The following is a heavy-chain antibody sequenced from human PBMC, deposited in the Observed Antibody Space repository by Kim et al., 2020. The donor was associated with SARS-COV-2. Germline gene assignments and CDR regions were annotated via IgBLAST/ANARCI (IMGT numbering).Heavy chain of an antibody. CDR2: IYYSGST. Sequence: SETLSLTCTVSGGSISSGGYYWSWIRQHPGKGLEWIGYIYYSGSTYYNPSLKSRVTISVDTSKNQFSLKLSSVTAADTAVYYCARVTKSRTRITIFGVVRFFDYWGQGTLVTVSS. V-gene: IGHV4-31*03. D-gene: IGHD3-3*01. J-gene: IGHJ4*02. CDR1: GGSISSGGYY. CDR3: ARVTKSRTRITIFGVVRFFDY.